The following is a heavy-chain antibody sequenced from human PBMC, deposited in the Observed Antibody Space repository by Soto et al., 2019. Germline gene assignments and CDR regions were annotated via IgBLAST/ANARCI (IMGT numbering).Heavy chain of an antibody. J-gene: IGHJ4*02. V-gene: IGHV4-39*01. Sequence: QLQLEESGPGLVKSSETLSLTCSVSGDSISSSSYYWGWIRQSPGEGLERIGNLHGNGGTQYNPSLISRVIIAVDTSANQCSLRLTSVTAADTAVYYCASRYGPSEFDHWGQGSLVTVSS. CDR3: ASRYGPSEFDH. D-gene: IGHD3-9*01. CDR2: LHGNGGT. CDR1: GDSISSSSYY.